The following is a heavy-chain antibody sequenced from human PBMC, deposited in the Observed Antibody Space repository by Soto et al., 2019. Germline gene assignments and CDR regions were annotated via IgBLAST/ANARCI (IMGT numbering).Heavy chain of an antibody. Sequence: GSLRLSCAASGFTFSSYWMSWVRQAPGKGLEWVANIKQDGSEKYYVDSVKGRFTISRDNAKNSLYLQMNSLRAEDTAVYYCARTHGSSCYPYYYYYMDVWGKGTTVTVSS. V-gene: IGHV3-7*01. D-gene: IGHD6-13*01. J-gene: IGHJ6*03. CDR1: GFTFSSYW. CDR2: IKQDGSEK. CDR3: ARTHGSSCYPYYYYYMDV.